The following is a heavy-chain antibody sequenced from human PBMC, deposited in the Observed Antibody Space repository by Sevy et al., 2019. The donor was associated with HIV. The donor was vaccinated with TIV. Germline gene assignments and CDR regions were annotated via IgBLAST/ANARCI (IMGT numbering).Heavy chain of an antibody. J-gene: IGHJ6*02. Sequence: ASVKVSCKASGYTLTDYYIHWVRQAPGQGLEWMGRINPNSGGKNSAPKFQGRVTMTRDTSFNTAYMEVGMLRSDVTAVDFCACGGAAGGPSYDDYYGLDFWGQGTTVTVSS. CDR2: INPNSGGK. CDR3: ACGGAAGGPSYDDYYGLDF. CDR1: GYTLTDYY. V-gene: IGHV1-2*06. D-gene: IGHD6-13*01.